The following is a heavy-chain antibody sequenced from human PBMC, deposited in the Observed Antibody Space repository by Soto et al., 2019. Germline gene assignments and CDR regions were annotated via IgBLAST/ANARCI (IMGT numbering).Heavy chain of an antibody. CDR2: ISAYNGNT. Sequence: ASVKVSCKASGYTFTSYCMSWVRQAPGQGPEWMGWISAYNGNTNYAQKLQGRVTMTTDTSTSTAYMELRSLRSDNAAFYCCARVYYTRWTPGPFDYWGQGALVTVSS. J-gene: IGHJ4*02. V-gene: IGHV1-18*01. D-gene: IGHD3-3*01. CDR3: ARVYYTRWTPGPFDY. CDR1: GYTFTSYC.